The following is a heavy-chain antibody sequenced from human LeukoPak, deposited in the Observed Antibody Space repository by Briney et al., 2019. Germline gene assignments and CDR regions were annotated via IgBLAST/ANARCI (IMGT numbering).Heavy chain of an antibody. D-gene: IGHD1-14*01. CDR1: GFTFSSYP. CDR3: AKHLFNGIEEPFDY. J-gene: IGHJ4*02. Sequence: GGSLRLSCAASGFTFSSYPMSWVRQAPGKGLGWVSVISGSGRTYYADSVKGRFTISRDNSHNTLYLQMNNLGAEDTAVYYCAKHLFNGIEEPFDYWGQGTPVTVSS. V-gene: IGHV3-23*01. CDR2: ISGSGRT.